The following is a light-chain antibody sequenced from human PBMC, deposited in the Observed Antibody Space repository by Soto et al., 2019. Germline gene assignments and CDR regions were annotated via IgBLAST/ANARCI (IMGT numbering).Light chain of an antibody. CDR1: QTISTI. J-gene: IGKJ5*01. CDR3: QQSYSTPHT. CDR2: AAS. V-gene: IGKV1-39*01. Sequence: DIQMTQSPSSLSASAGDTVTITCRATQTISTILNWYQHKPGKAPNLLIYAASSLQSGVPSRFSGSGSGTDFTLTISSLQPEDFATYYCQQSYSTPHTFGQGTRLEIK.